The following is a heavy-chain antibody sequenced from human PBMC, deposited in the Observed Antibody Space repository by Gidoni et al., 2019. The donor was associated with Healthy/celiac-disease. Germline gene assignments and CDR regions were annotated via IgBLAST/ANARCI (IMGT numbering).Heavy chain of an antibody. V-gene: IGHV3-23*01. CDR1: GFTFGSYA. CDR3: AKDTLAGGGDYGVY. Sequence: EVQLLESGGCLVQPGGSLRLSCAASGFTFGSYAMSWVCQSPGKGLEWVSAISGSGGSTYYADSAKGRFTISRDNSNNTLYLQMNSLRAEDTAVYYCAKDTLAGGGDYGVYWGQGTLVTVSS. D-gene: IGHD4-17*01. CDR2: ISGSGGST. J-gene: IGHJ4*02.